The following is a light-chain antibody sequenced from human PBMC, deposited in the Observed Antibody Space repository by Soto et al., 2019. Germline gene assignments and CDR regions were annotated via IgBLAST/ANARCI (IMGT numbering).Light chain of an antibody. V-gene: IGLV1-44*01. Sequence: QSVLTQPPSASGTPGQRVTISCSGSSSNIGSNAVTWYQHFPGTAPKVLIYSDHQRPSGVPDRFSGSKSGTSASLAISGLRAEDEADYFGAAWGDRLNTWVFGGGTKVTVL. CDR3: AAWGDRLNTWV. CDR1: SSNIGSNA. CDR2: SDH. J-gene: IGLJ3*02.